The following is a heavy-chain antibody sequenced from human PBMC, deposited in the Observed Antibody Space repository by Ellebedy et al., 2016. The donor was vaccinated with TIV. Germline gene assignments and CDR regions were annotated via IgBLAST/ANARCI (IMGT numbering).Heavy chain of an antibody. J-gene: IGHJ4*02. D-gene: IGHD3-10*01. CDR3: ARGGRITMVRGVINRFDY. CDR2: INHSGST. V-gene: IGHV4-34*01. CDR1: GGSFSGYY. Sequence: SETLSLXXAVYGGSFSGYYWSWIRQPPGKGLEWIGEINHSGSTNYNPSLKSRVTISVDTSKNQFSLKLSSVTAADTAVYYCARGGRITMVRGVINRFDYWGQGTLVTVSS.